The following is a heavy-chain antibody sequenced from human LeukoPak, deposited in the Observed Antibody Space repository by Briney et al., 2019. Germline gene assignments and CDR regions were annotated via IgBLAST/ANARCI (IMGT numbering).Heavy chain of an antibody. V-gene: IGHV7-4-1*02. J-gene: IGHJ3*02. D-gene: IGHD3-22*01. CDR1: GYTFTSYG. CDR2: INTNTENP. CDR3: AREYYYDSSGYYYYSDAFDI. Sequence: ASVKVSCKASGYTFTSYGMNWVRQAPGQGLEWMGWINTNTENPTYAQGFTGRFVFSLDTSVSTAYLQISSLKAEDTAVYYCAREYYYDSSGYYYYSDAFDIWGQGTMVTVSS.